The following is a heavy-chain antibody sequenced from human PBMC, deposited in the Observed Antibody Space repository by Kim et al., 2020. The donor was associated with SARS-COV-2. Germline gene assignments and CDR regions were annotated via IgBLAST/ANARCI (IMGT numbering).Heavy chain of an antibody. CDR1: GYTFTSYA. V-gene: IGHV7-4-1*02. CDR3: ARDQRYSSGWGPWGPPSNWFDP. CDR2: INTNTGNP. J-gene: IGHJ5*02. Sequence: ASVKVSCKASGYTFTSYAMNWVRQAPGQGLEWMGWINTNTGNPTYAQGFTGRFVFSLDTSVSTAYLQISSLKAEDTAVYYCARDQRYSSGWGPWGPPSNWFDPWGQGTLVTVSS. D-gene: IGHD6-19*01.